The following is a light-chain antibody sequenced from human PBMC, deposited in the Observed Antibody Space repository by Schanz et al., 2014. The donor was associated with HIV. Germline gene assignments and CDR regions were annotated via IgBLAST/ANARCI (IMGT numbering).Light chain of an antibody. CDR3: QQSYSTPLT. V-gene: IGKV3-15*01. CDR1: QSVSSN. J-gene: IGKJ4*01. CDR2: GAS. Sequence: EIVMTQSPATLSVSPGERATLSCRASQSVSSNLAWYQQKPGQAPRLLIYGASTRPTGIPARFSGSGSGTEFTLTISSLQPEDFATYYCQQSYSTPLTFGGGTKVEIK.